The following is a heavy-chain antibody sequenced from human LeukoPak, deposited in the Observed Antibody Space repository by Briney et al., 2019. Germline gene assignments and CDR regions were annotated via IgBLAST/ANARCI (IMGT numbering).Heavy chain of an antibody. CDR2: IYYSGST. J-gene: IGHJ3*02. V-gene: IGHV4-61*01. D-gene: IGHD3-16*01. CDR3: ARVRSWGFDI. CDR1: GGSVSSGSYY. Sequence: SETLSLTCTVSGGSVSSGSYYWSWIRQPPGKGLEWIGYIYYSGSTNYNPSLKSRVTISADTSKNPFSLKLSSVTAADTAVYYCARVRSWGFDIWGQGTMVTVSS.